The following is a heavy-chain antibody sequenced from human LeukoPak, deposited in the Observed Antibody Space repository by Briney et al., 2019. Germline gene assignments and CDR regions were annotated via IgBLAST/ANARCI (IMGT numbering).Heavy chain of an antibody. J-gene: IGHJ4*02. CDR3: AKRAAATLDY. V-gene: IGHV3-23*01. CDR2: ICDSGPCT. Sequence: PAGYLRLSCAASGFTFRSYGMSWVRQAPGKGLQWVSSICDSGPCTYYADSVKGRFIISRDNSKNTLYLQMNSLRVEDTAIYYCAKRAAATLDYWGRGTLVTVSS. D-gene: IGHD2-15*01. CDR1: GFTFRSYG.